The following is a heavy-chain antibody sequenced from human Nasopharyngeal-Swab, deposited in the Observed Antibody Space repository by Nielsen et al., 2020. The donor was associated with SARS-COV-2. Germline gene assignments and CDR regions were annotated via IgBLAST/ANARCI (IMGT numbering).Heavy chain of an antibody. D-gene: IGHD5-24*01. CDR3: ARDPRGDGYSFFDY. CDR2: IYGGGTT. J-gene: IGHJ4*02. Sequence: WIRQPPGKGLEWVSVIYGGGTTENADSVRGRFTITRDRSGNTLYLQMNSLRADDTAIYHWARDPRGDGYSFFDYWGQGTEVTVSS. V-gene: IGHV3-53*01.